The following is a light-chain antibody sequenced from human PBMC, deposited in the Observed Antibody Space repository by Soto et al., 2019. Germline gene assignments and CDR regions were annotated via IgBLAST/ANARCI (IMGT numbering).Light chain of an antibody. Sequence: QSVLTQPPSASGTPGQRVTISCSGSSSNIGTYTVDWYQQVPGTAPKLLIYSNHQRPSGVPDRFSGSRSGTSASLAISGLQSEDEADYYCAAWDDSLNGPVFGGATKLTVL. CDR1: SSNIGTYT. CDR3: AAWDDSLNGPV. V-gene: IGLV1-44*01. CDR2: SNH. J-gene: IGLJ2*01.